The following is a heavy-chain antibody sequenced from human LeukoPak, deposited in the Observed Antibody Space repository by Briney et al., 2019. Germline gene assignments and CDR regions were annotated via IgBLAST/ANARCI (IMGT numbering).Heavy chain of an antibody. D-gene: IGHD3-9*01. CDR1: GFTFSSYA. CDR3: AKALGDFRDILTGFYYLNS. CDR2: ISWDGIST. V-gene: IGHV3-43*01. J-gene: IGHJ4*02. Sequence: PGGSLRLSCAASGFTFSSYAMHWVRQAPGKGLEWVSLISWDGISTFYADSFKGRFTISRDNTKNSLYLQMNGLRTEDTALYYCAKALGDFRDILTGFYYLNSWGQGTLVTVSS.